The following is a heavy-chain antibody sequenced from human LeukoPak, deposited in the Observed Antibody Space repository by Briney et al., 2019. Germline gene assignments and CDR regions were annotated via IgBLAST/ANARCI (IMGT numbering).Heavy chain of an antibody. D-gene: IGHD2-15*01. CDR1: GYSISSGYY. Sequence: SETQSLTCAVSGYSISSGYYWGWIRQPPGKGLERIGSIYHSGSTYYNSSLKSRVTISVDTSKNQFFLKLRSVTAADTAVYYCARELGYCSGGSCYQFDYWGQGTLVTVSS. CDR2: IYHSGST. CDR3: ARELGYCSGGSCYQFDY. V-gene: IGHV4-38-2*01. J-gene: IGHJ4*02.